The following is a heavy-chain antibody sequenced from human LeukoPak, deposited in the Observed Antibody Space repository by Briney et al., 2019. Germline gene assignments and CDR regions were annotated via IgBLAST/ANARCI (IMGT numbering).Heavy chain of an antibody. CDR1: GFTFGDYA. V-gene: IGHV3-49*04. CDR2: IRSKAYGGTT. D-gene: IGHD7-27*01. J-gene: IGHJ4*02. Sequence: QSGGSLRPSCTASGFTFGDYAMSWVRQAPGKGLEWVGFIRSKAYGGTTEYAASVKGRFTISRDDSKSIAYLQMNSLKTEGTAVYYCTTGHFDYWGQGTLVTVSS. CDR3: TTGHFDY.